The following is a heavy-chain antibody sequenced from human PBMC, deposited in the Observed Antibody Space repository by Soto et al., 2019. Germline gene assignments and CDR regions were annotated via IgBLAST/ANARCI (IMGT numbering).Heavy chain of an antibody. CDR3: DAGSCSSSGCYWFDP. D-gene: IGHD2-2*01. CDR2: IYYSGST. Sequence: SETLSLTCTVSGGSISSGGYYWSWIRQHPGKGLEWIGYIYYSGSTYYNPSLKSRVTISVDTSKNQFSLKLSSVTAADTAVYYCDAGSCSSSGCYWFDPWGQGTLVTVSS. V-gene: IGHV4-31*03. J-gene: IGHJ5*02. CDR1: GGSISSGGYY.